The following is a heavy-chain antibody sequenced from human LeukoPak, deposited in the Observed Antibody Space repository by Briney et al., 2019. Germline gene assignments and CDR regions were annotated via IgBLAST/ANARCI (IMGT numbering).Heavy chain of an antibody. CDR2: ISGSGGGT. D-gene: IGHD3-16*02. J-gene: IGHJ2*01. Sequence: GGSLRLSCAASGVTFSFSSYAMSWVRQAPGKGLEWVSAISGSGGGTYYEDSVKGRFTISRDNSKNTLYLQMNSLRAEDTAVYYCAKEGSIMITFGGVIAHWYFDLWGRGTLVTVSS. V-gene: IGHV3-23*01. CDR1: GVTFSFSSYA. CDR3: AKEGSIMITFGGVIAHWYFDL.